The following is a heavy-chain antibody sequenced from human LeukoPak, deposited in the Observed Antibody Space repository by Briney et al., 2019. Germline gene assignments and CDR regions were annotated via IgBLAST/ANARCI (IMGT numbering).Heavy chain of an antibody. J-gene: IGHJ6*02. CDR3: AREYYDSSGYLKYYYYGMDV. D-gene: IGHD3-22*01. CDR2: IWYDGSNK. CDR1: GFTFSSYG. Sequence: GGSLRLSCAASGFTFSSYGMHWVRQAPGKGLEWVAVIWYDGSNKYYADSVKGRFTISRDNSKNTLYLQMNSLRAEDTAVYYCAREYYDSSGYLKYYYYGMDVWGQGTTVTVSS. V-gene: IGHV3-33*01.